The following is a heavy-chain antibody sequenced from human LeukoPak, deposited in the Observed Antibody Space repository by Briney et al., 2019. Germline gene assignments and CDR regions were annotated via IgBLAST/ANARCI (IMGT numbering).Heavy chain of an antibody. V-gene: IGHV3-11*01. CDR2: SSSSGSTI. Sequence: GWSLRLSCAACGLRFSDYYMSWLRQAPGKGLEGVSYSSSSGSTICYADSVNGRFTISRDNAKNSLYPQMNSLRAQDTAVYYCASLCSSTSCYYYGMDVWGQGTTVTVSS. CDR3: ASLCSSTSCYYYGMDV. J-gene: IGHJ6*02. D-gene: IGHD2-2*01. CDR1: GLRFSDYY.